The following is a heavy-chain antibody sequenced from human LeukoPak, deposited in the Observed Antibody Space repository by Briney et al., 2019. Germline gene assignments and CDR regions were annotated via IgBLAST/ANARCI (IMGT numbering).Heavy chain of an antibody. CDR1: GDSISSYY. Sequence: SETLSLTCSVSGDSISSYYWTWIRQPPGKRLEWIGYVYSTGSTNYSPSLKSRVTISVDTSRNQFSLSLNSVTAADTAVYYCARVPPTAPSYYGMDVWGHGTTVTVSS. D-gene: IGHD3-10*01. CDR3: ARVPPTAPSYYGMDV. J-gene: IGHJ6*02. V-gene: IGHV4-59*01. CDR2: VYSTGST.